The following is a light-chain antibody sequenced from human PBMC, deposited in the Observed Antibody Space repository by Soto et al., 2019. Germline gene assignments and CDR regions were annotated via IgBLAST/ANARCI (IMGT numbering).Light chain of an antibody. J-gene: IGKJ2*01. V-gene: IGKV3-20*01. Sequence: EIVLTQSPGTLSLSPGERATLSCRASQNVRNNSVAWYQQQPGQAPRLLIFGSSSRATGTTDRFSGSGSWTDFTLTISRLEPKDSAAYICHQYGYGVDTFGRGTRLEIK. CDR3: HQYGYGVDT. CDR2: GSS. CDR1: QNVRNNS.